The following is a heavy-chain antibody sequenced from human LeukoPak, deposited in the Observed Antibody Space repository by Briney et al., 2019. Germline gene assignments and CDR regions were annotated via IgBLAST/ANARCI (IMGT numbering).Heavy chain of an antibody. CDR1: GFIFSQYS. Sequence: GGSLRLSCAASGFIFSQYSMNWVRQAPGKGLEWVAVISYDGSNKYYADSVKGRFTISRDNSKNTLYLQMNSLRAEDTAVYYCARGRRKVYIVVVPAAIGYWFDPWGQGTLVTVSS. D-gene: IGHD2-2*01. V-gene: IGHV3-30*04. J-gene: IGHJ5*02. CDR3: ARGRRKVYIVVVPAAIGYWFDP. CDR2: ISYDGSNK.